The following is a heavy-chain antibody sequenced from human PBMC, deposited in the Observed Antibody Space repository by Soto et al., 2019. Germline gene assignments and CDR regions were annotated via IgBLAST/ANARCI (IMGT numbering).Heavy chain of an antibody. CDR2: IKSKTDGGTT. CDR3: TTDSYSTIIIVRFDY. Sequence: LSLSCAASGFTFSNAWINWVRQAPGKGLEWVGRIKSKTDGGTTDYAEPVKGRFAISRDDSNNMVYLQMNSLKIEDTAVYYCTTDSYSTIIIVRFDYWGHGTLVTVSS. V-gene: IGHV3-15*07. D-gene: IGHD3-22*01. J-gene: IGHJ4*01. CDR1: GFTFSNAW.